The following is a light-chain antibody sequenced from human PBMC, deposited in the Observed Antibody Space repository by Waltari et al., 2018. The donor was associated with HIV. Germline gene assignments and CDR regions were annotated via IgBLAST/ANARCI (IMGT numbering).Light chain of an antibody. Sequence: SYVLTQPPSVSVAPGQTATITCGGNNIKSKNVHWYRQRPGQSPTLVVYDESDRPSGLPERFSGAHPENTAHLTISRVEAGDEADYYCQVWDRTTDEGVFGGGTKLTVL. CDR1: NIKSKN. J-gene: IGLJ2*01. CDR3: QVWDRTTDEGV. V-gene: IGLV3-21*02. CDR2: DES.